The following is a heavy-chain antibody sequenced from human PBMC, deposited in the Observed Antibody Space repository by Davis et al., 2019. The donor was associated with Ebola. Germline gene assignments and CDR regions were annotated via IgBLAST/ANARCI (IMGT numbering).Heavy chain of an antibody. D-gene: IGHD6-13*01. CDR3: ARDGIATFGKVKYYYGMDV. CDR2: ITSDGST. V-gene: IGHV3-74*01. J-gene: IGHJ6*04. Sequence: PGGSLRLSCAVSGFTITNYWTHWVRQAPGKGLVWVSRITSDGSTIYADSVKGRFTISRDNAKNTLYLQMNSLRVEDTAVYYCARDGIATFGKVKYYYGMDVWGKGTTVTVSS. CDR1: GFTITNYW.